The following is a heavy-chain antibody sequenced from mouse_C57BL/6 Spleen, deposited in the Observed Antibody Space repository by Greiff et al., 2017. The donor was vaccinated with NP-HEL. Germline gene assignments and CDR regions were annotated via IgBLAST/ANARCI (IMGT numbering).Heavy chain of an antibody. CDR3: ASPITTVVATDWYFDV. V-gene: IGHV1-64*01. Sequence: QVQLQQPGAELVKPGASVKLSCKASGYTFTSYWMHWVKQRPGQGLEWIGMIHPNSGSTNYNEKFKSKATLTVDKSSSTAYMQLSSLTSEDSAVYYCASPITTVVATDWYFDVWGTGTTVTVSS. D-gene: IGHD1-1*01. J-gene: IGHJ1*03. CDR2: IHPNSGST. CDR1: GYTFTSYW.